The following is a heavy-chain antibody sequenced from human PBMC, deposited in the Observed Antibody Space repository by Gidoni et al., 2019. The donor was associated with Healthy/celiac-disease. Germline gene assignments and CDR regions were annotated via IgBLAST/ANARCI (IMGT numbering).Heavy chain of an antibody. CDR2: IIPIFGTA. Sequence: QLQLVQSWAEVMQPGSSAKVSFQSSGGTFSRYAISWVRQAPGQGLEWMGGIIPIFGTANYAQKIQGRVTITAEESTSTAYRELSSLRSEDTTVYYCAREVGNWFDPWGQGTLVTVSS. D-gene: IGHD2-15*01. CDR3: AREVGNWFDP. CDR1: GGTFSRYA. J-gene: IGHJ5*02. V-gene: IGHV1-69*01.